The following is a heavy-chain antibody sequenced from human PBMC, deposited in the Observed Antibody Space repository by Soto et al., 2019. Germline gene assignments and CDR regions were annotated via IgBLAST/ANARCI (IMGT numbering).Heavy chain of an antibody. CDR1: GGTFSSHS. J-gene: IGHJ4*02. CDR2: VISLFGTA. D-gene: IGHD4-17*01. CDR3: AREVGSGDFSAALLD. V-gene: IGHV1-69*01. Sequence: VQLMQSGAEVKKPGSSVKVSCKASGGTFSSHSINWVRQAPGQGLEWMGGVISLFGTANYAHNFKGRVTITANQSPGTAYIELNSLIADDTAVYYCAREVGSGDFSAALLDWGQGTLVTVAS.